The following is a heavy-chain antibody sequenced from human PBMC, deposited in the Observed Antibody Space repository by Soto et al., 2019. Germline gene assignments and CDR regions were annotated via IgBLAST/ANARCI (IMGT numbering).Heavy chain of an antibody. D-gene: IGHD1-26*01. J-gene: IGHJ6*02. V-gene: IGHV3-13*01. CDR1: GFTFRSYD. CDR2: IGTAGDT. Sequence: GGSLRLSCAASGFTFRSYDMHWVRQATGKGLEWVSAIGTAGDTYYPDSVKGRFTISRENAKISLYLQMNSLRAGDTAVYYCARAREMLSSGSSYYFFGMDVWGQGTTVTVSS. CDR3: ARAREMLSSGSSYYFFGMDV.